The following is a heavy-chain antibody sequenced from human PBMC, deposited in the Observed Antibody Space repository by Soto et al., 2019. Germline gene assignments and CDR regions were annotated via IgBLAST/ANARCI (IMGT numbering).Heavy chain of an antibody. CDR1: GFTFSSYA. CDR3: VKDRMDHNSVWDPFDI. J-gene: IGHJ3*02. Sequence: PGVSLRLSCAASGFTFSSYAMSWVRQAPGKGLEWVSTISGSGGSTYYTDSVRGRFTISRDNSKNTVFLQMNSLRAEDTAIYYCVKDRMDHNSVWDPFDIWGQGTMVTVS. D-gene: IGHD1-20*01. V-gene: IGHV3-23*01. CDR2: ISGSGGST.